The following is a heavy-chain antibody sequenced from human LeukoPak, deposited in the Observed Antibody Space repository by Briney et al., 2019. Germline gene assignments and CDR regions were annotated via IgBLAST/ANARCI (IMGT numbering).Heavy chain of an antibody. V-gene: IGHV4-34*01. CDR3: ARETGIAVAGTL. CDR1: GGSFSGYY. CDR2: INHSGST. Sequence: TSETLSLTCAVYGGSFSGYYWSWIRQPPGKGLEWIGEINHSGSTNYNPSLKSRVTISVDTSKNQFSLKLSSVTAADTAVYYCARETGIAVAGTLWGQGTLVTVSS. D-gene: IGHD6-19*01. J-gene: IGHJ4*02.